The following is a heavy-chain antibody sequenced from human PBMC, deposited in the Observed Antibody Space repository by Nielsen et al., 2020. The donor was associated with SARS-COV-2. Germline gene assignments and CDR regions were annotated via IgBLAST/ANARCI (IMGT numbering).Heavy chain of an antibody. V-gene: IGHV3-23*01. CDR2: ISGSGGST. J-gene: IGHJ6*02. Sequence: GGSLRLSCAASGFTFSNYVMSWVRQAPGKGLEWVSVISGSGGSTYYADSVKGRFTISRHNSKNTLYLQMNSLRAEDTAVYYCAREGFSAVAGYYYGMDVWGQGTTVTVSS. CDR3: AREGFSAVAGYYYGMDV. D-gene: IGHD6-19*01. CDR1: GFTFSNYV.